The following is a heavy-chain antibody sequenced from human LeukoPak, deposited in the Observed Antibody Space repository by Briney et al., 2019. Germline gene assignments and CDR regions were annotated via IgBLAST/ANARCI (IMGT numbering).Heavy chain of an antibody. D-gene: IGHD5-24*01. J-gene: IGHJ3*02. CDR1: RFTFSSYS. CDR3: AAEMATTWAAFDI. Sequence: GGSLRLSCAGSRFTFSSYSMNWVRQAPGKGLEWVSSISSSSSYIYYADSVKGRFTISRDNAKNSLYLQMNSLRAEDTAVYYCAAEMATTWAAFDIWGQGAMVTVSS. V-gene: IGHV3-21*01. CDR2: ISSSSSYI.